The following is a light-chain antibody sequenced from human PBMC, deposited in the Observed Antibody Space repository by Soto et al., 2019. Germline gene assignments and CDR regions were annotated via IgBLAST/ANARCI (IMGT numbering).Light chain of an antibody. J-gene: IGKJ2*01. CDR3: QQYYSIPPT. V-gene: IGKV4-1*01. CDR2: WAS. CDR1: QSVLYSSNNKNY. Sequence: DIVMTQSPDSLAVSLGERATINCKSSQSVLYSSNNKNYLAWYQQKPRQPPRLLIYWASTRESGVPDRFSGSGSGTDFTLTISSLQAEDVALYYCQQYYSIPPTFGQGTKVDIK.